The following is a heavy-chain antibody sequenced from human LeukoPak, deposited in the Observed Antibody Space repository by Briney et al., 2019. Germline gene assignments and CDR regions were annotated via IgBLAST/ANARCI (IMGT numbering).Heavy chain of an antibody. CDR3: ARVKVLLGVVITPIDY. CDR2: INPNSGGT. CDR1: GGTFSSYV. V-gene: IGHV1-2*02. Sequence: GASVKVSCKASGGTFSSYVISWVRQAPGQGLEWMGWINPNSGGTNYAQKFQGRVTMTRDTSISTAYMELSRLRSDDTAVYYCARVKVLLGVVITPIDYWGQGTLVTVSS. D-gene: IGHD3-22*01. J-gene: IGHJ4*02.